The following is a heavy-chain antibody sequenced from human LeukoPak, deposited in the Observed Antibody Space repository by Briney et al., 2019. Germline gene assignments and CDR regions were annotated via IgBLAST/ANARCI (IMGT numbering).Heavy chain of an antibody. CDR3: ARKGYGYYYYYMDV. Sequence: APVKVSCKASGYTFTGYYMHWVRQAPGQGLEWMGWINPNSGGTNYAQKFQGRVTMTRDTSISTAYMELSSLRSEDTAVYYCARKGYGYYYYYMDVWGKGTTVTVSS. CDR2: INPNSGGT. V-gene: IGHV1-2*02. CDR1: GYTFTGYY. D-gene: IGHD5-12*01. J-gene: IGHJ6*03.